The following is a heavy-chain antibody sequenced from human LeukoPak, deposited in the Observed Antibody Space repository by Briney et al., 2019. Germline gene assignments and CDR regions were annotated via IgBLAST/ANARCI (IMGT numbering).Heavy chain of an antibody. CDR3: ARTMWGFDY. V-gene: IGHV3-48*03. J-gene: IGHJ4*02. Sequence: GGSLRLSCASSGFAFSDYEVNWVRQAPGKGLEWVSYISSSGSIIYYADSVKGRFTISRDNAKRSLFLQMNSLRVEDTAVYYCARTMWGFDYWGQGTLVTVSS. CDR2: ISSSGSII. D-gene: IGHD7-27*01. CDR1: GFAFSDYE.